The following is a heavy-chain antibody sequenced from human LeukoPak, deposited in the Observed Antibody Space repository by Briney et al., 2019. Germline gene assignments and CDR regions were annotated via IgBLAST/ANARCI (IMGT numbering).Heavy chain of an antibody. CDR1: GFTFSSYS. D-gene: IGHD1-26*01. CDR2: ISSSSSYI. Sequence: GGSLRLSCAASGFTFSSYSMNWVRQAPGKGLEWVSSISSSSSYIYYADSAKGRFTISRDNAKNSLYLQMNSLRAEDTAVYYCASSPLRWEGGAYWGQGTLVTVSS. V-gene: IGHV3-21*01. CDR3: ASSPLRWEGGAY. J-gene: IGHJ4*02.